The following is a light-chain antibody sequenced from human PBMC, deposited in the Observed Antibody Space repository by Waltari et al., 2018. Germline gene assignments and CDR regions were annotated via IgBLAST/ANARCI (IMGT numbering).Light chain of an antibody. J-gene: IGLJ2*01. Sequence: VTISCSGGNSNIGNNYVSWYQQFPGTAPKLLISEDNRRPSGIPDRFSGSKSGTSATLGITGLQTGDEADYYCGTWDSSLYAVVFGGGTKLTAL. CDR2: EDN. CDR3: GTWDSSLYAVV. CDR1: NSNIGNNY. V-gene: IGLV1-51*01.